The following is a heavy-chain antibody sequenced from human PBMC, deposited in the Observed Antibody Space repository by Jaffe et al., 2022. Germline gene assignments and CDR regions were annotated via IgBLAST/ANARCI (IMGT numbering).Heavy chain of an antibody. CDR3: ARAQGGYDSSGYYYIGY. CDR2: INPNTGGT. J-gene: IGHJ4*02. D-gene: IGHD3-22*01. Sequence: QVQLVQSGAEVKKPGASVKVSCKASGYSFTDNYMHWVRQARGQGLEWVGWINPNTGGTKYVQKFQGRVTMTRDTSISTAYMELSRLTSDDTAVYYCARAQGGYDSSGYYYIGYWGQGTLVTVSS. V-gene: IGHV1-2*02. CDR1: GYSFTDNY.